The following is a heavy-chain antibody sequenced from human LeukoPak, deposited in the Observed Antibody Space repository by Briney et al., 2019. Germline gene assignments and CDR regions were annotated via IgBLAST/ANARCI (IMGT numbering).Heavy chain of an antibody. J-gene: IGHJ4*02. CDR1: GFTFSTYW. CDR2: IHPDGNEK. Sequence: GGSLRLSCTASGFTFSTYWMSWVRQTPGKGLEWVANIHPDGNEKHHVGSVKGRFTISRDNAKNSLYLQLNSLRADDMAVYYCARLTGTTGFDYWGQGTLATVSS. CDR3: ARLTGTTGFDY. D-gene: IGHD1-1*01. V-gene: IGHV3-7*01.